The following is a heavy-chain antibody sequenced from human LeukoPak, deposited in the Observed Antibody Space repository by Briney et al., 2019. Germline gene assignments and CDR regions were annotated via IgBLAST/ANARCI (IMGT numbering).Heavy chain of an antibody. CDR2: IYTSGST. D-gene: IGHD3-10*01. J-gene: IGHJ5*02. CDR3: ARQASGSYYFWGDWFDP. Sequence: SETLSLTCTVSGGSISSYYWSWIRQPPGKGLEWIGYIYTSGSTNYNPSLKGRVTISVDTSKNQFSLKLSSVTAADTAVYYCARQASGSYYFWGDWFDPWGQGTLVTVSS. CDR1: GGSISSYY. V-gene: IGHV4-4*09.